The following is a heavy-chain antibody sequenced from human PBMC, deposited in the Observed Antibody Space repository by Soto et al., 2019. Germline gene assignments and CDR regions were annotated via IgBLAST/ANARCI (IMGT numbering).Heavy chain of an antibody. J-gene: IGHJ4*02. CDR3: ARMVRGVIIAPQHFDY. V-gene: IGHV1-2*02. CDR1: GYTFTGYY. Sequence: GASVEVSCTASGYTFTGYYIHWVRQAPGQGLEWMGWINPNSGGTNYAQKFQGRVTMTRDTSISTAYMELSRLRPDDTAVYYCARMVRGVIIAPQHFDYWGQGTLVTVSS. D-gene: IGHD3-10*01. CDR2: INPNSGGT.